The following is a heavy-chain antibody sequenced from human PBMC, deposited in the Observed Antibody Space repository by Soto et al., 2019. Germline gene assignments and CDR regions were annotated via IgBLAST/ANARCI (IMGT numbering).Heavy chain of an antibody. V-gene: IGHV3-53*01. Sequence: GGSLRLSCAASGFTVSSNYMSWGRQAPGKGLEWVSVIYSGGSTYYADSVKGRFTISRDNSKNTLYLQMNSLRAEDTAVYYCARGRSGYWYFDLWGRGTLVTVSS. D-gene: IGHD2-15*01. CDR2: IYSGGST. CDR1: GFTVSSNY. CDR3: ARGRSGYWYFDL. J-gene: IGHJ2*01.